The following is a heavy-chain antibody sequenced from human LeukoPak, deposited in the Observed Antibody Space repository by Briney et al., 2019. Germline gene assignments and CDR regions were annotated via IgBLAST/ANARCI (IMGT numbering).Heavy chain of an antibody. J-gene: IGHJ3*02. D-gene: IGHD6-6*01. CDR1: GFTFSSYR. V-gene: IGHV3-30*03. CDR2: ISHDGSNE. Sequence: PGGSLRLSCAASGFTFSSYRMHWVRQAPGKGLEWVAVISHDGSNEYFGDSVKGRFTISRDNSKNTLYLQMNSLRAEDTATYYCARQVSDALDIWGQGTMVIVSS. CDR3: ARQVSDALDI.